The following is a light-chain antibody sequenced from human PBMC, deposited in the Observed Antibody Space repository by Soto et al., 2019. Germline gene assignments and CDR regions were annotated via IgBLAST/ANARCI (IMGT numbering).Light chain of an antibody. CDR1: QSVSSSY. CDR3: QHSGSSLWT. V-gene: IGKV3-20*01. J-gene: IGKJ1*01. Sequence: IVLTQSPGTLSLSQGERTTLSCRASQSVSSSYLAWYQQKPGQAPRLLIYGASSRATGIPDRFSGSGSGTDFTLTISRLEPEDFAVYYCQHSGSSLWTFGQGTKVEIK. CDR2: GAS.